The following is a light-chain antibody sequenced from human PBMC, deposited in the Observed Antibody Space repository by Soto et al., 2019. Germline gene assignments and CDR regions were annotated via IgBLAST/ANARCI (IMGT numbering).Light chain of an antibody. CDR2: KAS. CDR1: QSISSW. CDR3: QRTYSTQTWT. Sequence: DIQMTQSPSTLSASVGDRVTITCRASQSISSWLAWYQQKPGKAPKLLINKASSLESGVPSRFSGSGSGTDFTLTISSLQPEDFATYYCQRTYSTQTWTFGQGTKVDIK. V-gene: IGKV1-5*03. J-gene: IGKJ1*01.